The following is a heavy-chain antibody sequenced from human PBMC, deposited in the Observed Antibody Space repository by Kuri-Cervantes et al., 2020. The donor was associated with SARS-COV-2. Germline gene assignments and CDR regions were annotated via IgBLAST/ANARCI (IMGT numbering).Heavy chain of an antibody. Sequence: ESLKISCAASGFTFSSYWMSWVRQAPGKGLEWVANIKQDGSEKYYVDSVKGRFTTSRDNAKNSLYLQMNSLRAEDTAVYYCARGRFRDYWGQGTLVTVSS. J-gene: IGHJ4*02. V-gene: IGHV3-7*01. CDR2: IKQDGSEK. CDR1: GFTFSSYW. D-gene: IGHD2-21*01. CDR3: ARGRFRDY.